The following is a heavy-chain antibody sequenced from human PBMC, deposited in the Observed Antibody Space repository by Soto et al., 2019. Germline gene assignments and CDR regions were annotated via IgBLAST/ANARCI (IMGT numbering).Heavy chain of an antibody. CDR2: ISSDSRYI. V-gene: IGHV3-48*02. J-gene: IGHJ6*02. CDR3: ARIKLVDFFFIHVDVYDMDV. D-gene: IGHD2-15*01. CDR1: GFTLSNYA. Sequence: GGSLRLSCAASGFTLSNYAVNWVRQAPGKGLEWVSYISSDSRYIYHGDSVKGRFTISRDNARNSVYLQMNSLRDEDTAVYYCARIKLVDFFFIHVDVYDMDVWGQATPVTVSS.